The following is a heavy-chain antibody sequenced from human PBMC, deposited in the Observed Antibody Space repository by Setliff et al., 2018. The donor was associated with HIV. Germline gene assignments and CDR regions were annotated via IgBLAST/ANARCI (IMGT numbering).Heavy chain of an antibody. CDR1: GDYISSDDYY. CDR3: VRYRSKIDWFDP. J-gene: IGHJ5*02. Sequence: SETLSLTCTVSGDYISSDDYYWGWIRQAPGKGLEWMGFIHDNGKAFYDTALKSRLTMYADTSRTQFYLNLRSVPSSDTAVYYCVRYRSKIDWFDPWGQGTLVTVSS. V-gene: IGHV4-39*01. CDR2: IHDNGKA. D-gene: IGHD1-26*01.